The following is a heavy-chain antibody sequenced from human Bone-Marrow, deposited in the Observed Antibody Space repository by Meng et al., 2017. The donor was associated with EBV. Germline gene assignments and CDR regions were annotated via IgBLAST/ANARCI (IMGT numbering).Heavy chain of an antibody. CDR1: GGSFSGYY. V-gene: IGHV4-34*01. CDR2: INHSGST. CDR3: ARATGGSTGYFR. D-gene: IGHD3-9*01. J-gene: IGHJ4*02. Sequence: QVRLQQWGAGLLKPSETLSLTCAVYGGSFSGYYWSWIRQPPGKGLEWIGEINHSGSTNYNPSLKSRVTISVDTSKNQFSLKLSSVTAADTAVYYCARATGGSTGYFRWGQGTLVTVSS.